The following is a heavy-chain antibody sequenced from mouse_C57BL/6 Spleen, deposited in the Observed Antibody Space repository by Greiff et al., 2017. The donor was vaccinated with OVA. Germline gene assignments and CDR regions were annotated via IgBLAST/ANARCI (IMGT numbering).Heavy chain of an antibody. CDR3: ARGNYYGSSYGGVYFDY. CDR1: GYTFTSYW. Sequence: VQLQQPGAELVKPGASVKMSCKASGYTFTSYWITWVKQRPGQGLEWIGDIYPGSGSTNYNEKFKSKATLTVDTSSSTAYMQLSSLTSDDSAVYYCARGNYYGSSYGGVYFDYWGPGTTLTVSS. CDR2: IYPGSGST. D-gene: IGHD1-1*01. V-gene: IGHV1-55*01. J-gene: IGHJ2*01.